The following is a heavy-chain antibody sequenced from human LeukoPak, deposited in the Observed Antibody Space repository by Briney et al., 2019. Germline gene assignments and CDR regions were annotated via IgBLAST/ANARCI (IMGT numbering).Heavy chain of an antibody. CDR1: GGSVNSGSYY. CDR3: ARENASGGWFDP. V-gene: IGHV4-61*01. J-gene: IGHJ5*02. CDR2: IYYSGST. Sequence: PSETLSLTCTVSGGSVNSGSYYWTWIRQPPGKGLEWFGYIYYSGSTNYNPSLKSRVTISVDTSKNQFSLKLSSVTAADTAVYYCARENASGGWFDPWGQGTLVTVSS. D-gene: IGHD1-26*01.